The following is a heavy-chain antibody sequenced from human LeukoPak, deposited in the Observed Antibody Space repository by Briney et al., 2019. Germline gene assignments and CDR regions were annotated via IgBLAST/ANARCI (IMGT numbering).Heavy chain of an antibody. CDR2: IWSDGSNK. D-gene: IGHD1-7*01. Sequence: LTFGSSGLTFSNSGMHWVRQAPGKGLEWVAMIWSDGSNKYYADSVKGRFTISRDNSKNTLYLQMNSLRAEDTAVYYCVKRTVNYPFDFWGQGTLLTVSS. CDR1: GLTFSNSG. V-gene: IGHV3-33*06. J-gene: IGHJ4*02. CDR3: VKRTVNYPFDF.